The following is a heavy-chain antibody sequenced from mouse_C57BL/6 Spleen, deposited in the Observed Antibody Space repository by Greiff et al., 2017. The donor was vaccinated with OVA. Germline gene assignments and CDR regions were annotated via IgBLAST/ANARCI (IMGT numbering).Heavy chain of an antibody. D-gene: IGHD2-4*01. CDR3: ARTGYDYDYYAMDY. CDR1: GFSLTSYG. CDR2: IWRGGST. Sequence: QVQLQQSGPGLVQPSQRLSITCTVSGFSLTSYGVHWVRQSPGKGLEWLGVIWRGGSTDYNAAFISRLSISKDNSKSQVFFKMNSLQADDTAIYYCARTGYDYDYYAMDYWGQGTSVTVSS. J-gene: IGHJ4*01. V-gene: IGHV2-2*01.